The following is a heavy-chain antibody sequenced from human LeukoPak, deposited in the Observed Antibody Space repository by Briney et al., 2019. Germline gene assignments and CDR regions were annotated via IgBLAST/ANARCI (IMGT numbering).Heavy chain of an antibody. CDR1: GGTFSSYA. D-gene: IGHD1-14*01. CDR3: ARDERRTLIPLG. J-gene: IGHJ4*02. V-gene: IGHV1-69*04. Sequence: SVKVSCKASGGTFSSYAISWVRQAPGQGLEWMGRIIPILGIANYAQKFQGRVTITADKSTSTAYMELSSLRSEDTAVYYCARDERRTLIPLGWGQGTLVTVSS. CDR2: IIPILGIA.